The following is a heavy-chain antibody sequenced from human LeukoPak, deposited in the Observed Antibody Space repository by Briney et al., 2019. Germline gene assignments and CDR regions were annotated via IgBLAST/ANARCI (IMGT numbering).Heavy chain of an antibody. CDR3: AKGYSTSPDY. Sequence: GGSLRLSYAASGFTFSTNDMNWVRQAPGKGLEWVSNITSSTSTVYYADSVKGRFTISRDNAKNSLYLQMNSLRAEDTAVYYCAKGYSTSPDYWGQGTLVTVSS. CDR2: ITSSTSTV. J-gene: IGHJ4*02. V-gene: IGHV3-48*04. CDR1: GFTFSTND. D-gene: IGHD5/OR15-5a*01.